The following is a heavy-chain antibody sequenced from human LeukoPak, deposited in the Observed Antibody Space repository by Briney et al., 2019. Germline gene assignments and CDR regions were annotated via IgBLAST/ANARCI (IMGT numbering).Heavy chain of an antibody. J-gene: IGHJ4*02. Sequence: PGGSLRLSCAASGLTFRNFAMSWVRQAPGKGLEWLAVTSGDVDSTHYADSVRGHFVISTDTSKKTSFLHMNSLRAEDTAVYYCTIDLMTGFSSAWHFGYWGQGTLVTVSS. D-gene: IGHD6-19*01. CDR3: TIDLMTGFSSAWHFGY. V-gene: IGHV3-23*01. CDR1: GLTFRNFA. CDR2: TSGDVDST.